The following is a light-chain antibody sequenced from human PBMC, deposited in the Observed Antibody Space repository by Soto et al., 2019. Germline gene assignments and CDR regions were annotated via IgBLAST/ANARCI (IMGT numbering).Light chain of an antibody. CDR1: QSVSSN. J-gene: IGKJ3*01. Sequence: EIVRTQSPATLSVSPGERATLSCRASQSVSSNLAWYQQKPGQAPRLLIYGASSRATGIPDRFSGSGSGTDFTLTISRLEPEDFAVYYCQQYGSSSLTFGPGTKVDIK. CDR2: GAS. V-gene: IGKV3-20*01. CDR3: QQYGSSSLT.